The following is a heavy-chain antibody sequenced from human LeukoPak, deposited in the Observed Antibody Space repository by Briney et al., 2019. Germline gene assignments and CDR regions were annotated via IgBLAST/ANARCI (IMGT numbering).Heavy chain of an antibody. CDR2: ISAYNGNT. D-gene: IGHD3-22*01. V-gene: IGHV1-18*01. J-gene: IGHJ4*02. CDR1: GYTFPSYG. Sequence: ASVKVSCKASGYTFPSYGISWVRQAPGQGLEWMGWISAYNGNTNYAQKLQGRVTMTTDTSTSTAYMELRSLRSDDTAVYYCARVRYYDSSGYYLDYWGQGTLVTVSS. CDR3: ARVRYYDSSGYYLDY.